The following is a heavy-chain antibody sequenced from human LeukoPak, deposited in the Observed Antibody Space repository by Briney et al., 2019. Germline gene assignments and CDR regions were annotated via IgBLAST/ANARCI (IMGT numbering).Heavy chain of an antibody. D-gene: IGHD6-19*01. CDR3: ARASSSGSFSFDY. CDR2: INHSGST. V-gene: IGHV4-4*02. Sequence: SETLSFTCAVSGGSISSSNWWSWVRQPPGKGLEWIGEINHSGSTNYNPSLKSRVTISVDTSKNQFSLKLSSVTAADTAVYYCARASSSGSFSFDYWGQGTLVTVSS. J-gene: IGHJ4*02. CDR1: GGSISSSNW.